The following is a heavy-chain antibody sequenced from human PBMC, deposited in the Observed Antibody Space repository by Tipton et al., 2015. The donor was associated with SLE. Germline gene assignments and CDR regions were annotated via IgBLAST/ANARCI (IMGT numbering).Heavy chain of an antibody. V-gene: IGHV4-59*01. CDR1: GGSMSSYY. CDR3: ARDRTGGAGFDY. Sequence: LRLSCTVSGGSMSSYYWSWIRQPPGKGLQWIGYIYYSGSTNYNPSLKSRVTISVDTSKKQFSLKLSSVTAADTAVYYCARDRTGGAGFDYWGQGTLVTVSS. J-gene: IGHJ4*02. D-gene: IGHD1-1*01. CDR2: IYYSGST.